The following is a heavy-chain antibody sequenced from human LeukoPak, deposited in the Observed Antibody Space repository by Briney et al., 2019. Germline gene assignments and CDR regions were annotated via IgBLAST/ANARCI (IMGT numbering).Heavy chain of an antibody. CDR3: ARVVDHYYGSGSYPLYYYYYGMDV. Sequence: KPSETLSLTCAVYGGSFSGYYWSWIRQPPGQGLEWIGEINHSGSTNYNPSPKSRVTISVDTSKNQFSLKLSSVTAADTAVYYCARVVDHYYGSGSYPLYYYYYGMDVWGQGTTVTVSS. CDR2: INHSGST. V-gene: IGHV4-34*01. J-gene: IGHJ6*02. CDR1: GGSFSGYY. D-gene: IGHD3-10*01.